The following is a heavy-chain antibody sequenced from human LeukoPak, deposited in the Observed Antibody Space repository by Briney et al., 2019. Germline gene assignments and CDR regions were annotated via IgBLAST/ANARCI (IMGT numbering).Heavy chain of an antibody. J-gene: IGHJ4*02. CDR3: ARGVTMVRGFYYFDY. Sequence: SETLSLTCAVYGGSFSGYYWSWIRQPPGKGLEWIGSIYYSGSTYYNPSLKSRVTISVDTSKNQFSLKLSSVTAADTAVYYCARGVTMVRGFYYFDYWGQGTLVTVSS. CDR1: GGSFSGYY. D-gene: IGHD3-10*01. CDR2: IYYSGST. V-gene: IGHV4-34*01.